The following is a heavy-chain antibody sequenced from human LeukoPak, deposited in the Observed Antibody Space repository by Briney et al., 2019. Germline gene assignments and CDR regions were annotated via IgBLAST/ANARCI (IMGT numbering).Heavy chain of an antibody. CDR3: ARRMPVSTFYWYFDL. V-gene: IGHV4-39*01. CDR2: IYYSGST. D-gene: IGHD2-2*01. Sequence: TSSETLSLTCTVSGGSISSSSYYWGWIRQPPGKGLEWIGSIYYSGSTYYNPSLKSRVTISVDTSKNQFSLKLSSVTAADTAVYYCARRMPVSTFYWYFDLWGRGTLVTVSS. J-gene: IGHJ2*01. CDR1: GGSISSSSYY.